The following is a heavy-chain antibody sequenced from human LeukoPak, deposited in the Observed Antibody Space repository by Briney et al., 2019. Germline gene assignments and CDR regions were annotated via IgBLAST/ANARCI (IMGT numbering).Heavy chain of an antibody. V-gene: IGHV3-7*01. CDR3: ASESIGQLWFPHVDY. J-gene: IGHJ4*02. CDR2: IKQDGGEK. CDR1: GFMFSSYW. Sequence: QSGGSLRLSCAASGFMFSSYWMSWVRQAPGKGLEWVANIKQDGGEKHYVDSVKGRFTISRDNAKNSLYLQMNSLRVEDTAVYYCASESIGQLWFPHVDYWGQGTLVTVSS. D-gene: IGHD5-18*01.